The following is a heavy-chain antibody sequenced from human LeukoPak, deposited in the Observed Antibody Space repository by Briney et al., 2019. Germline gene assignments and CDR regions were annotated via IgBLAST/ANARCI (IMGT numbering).Heavy chain of an antibody. CDR2: INQDGSEK. J-gene: IGHJ6*02. CDR3: ASAPGYHYYGLDV. V-gene: IGHV3-7*05. CDR1: GFTFSSYW. Sequence: GGSLRLSCVASGFTFSSYWMTWVRQAPGQGLEWVANINQDGSEKNYVDSVRGRFTISRDNAKNSLFLQMNSLRAEDTAVYYCASAPGYHYYGLDVWGQGTTVTVSS.